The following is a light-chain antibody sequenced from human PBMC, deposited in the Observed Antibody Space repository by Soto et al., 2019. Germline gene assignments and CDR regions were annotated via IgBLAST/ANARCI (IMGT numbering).Light chain of an antibody. CDR3: QQYGSSPRIT. V-gene: IGKV3-20*01. J-gene: IGKJ5*01. CDR1: QSVSSSY. Sequence: SRVTMLLSPGERATLSCRASQSVSSSYLAWYQQKPGQAPRLLIYGASSRATGIPDRFSGSGSGTDFTLTISRLEPEDFAVYYCQQYGSSPRITFGQGTRLEIK. CDR2: GAS.